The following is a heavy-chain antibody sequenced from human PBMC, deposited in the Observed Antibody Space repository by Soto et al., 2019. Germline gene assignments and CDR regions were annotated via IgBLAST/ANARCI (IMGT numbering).Heavy chain of an antibody. CDR2: IDPSGGIT. V-gene: IGHV1-46*01. Sequence: QVQLSQFGAEVKKPGASVKVSCKASGYSFTNFHIHWVRQAPGQGLEWMGMIDPSGGITRDAQRLQGRITMARDASTSTVYMEVRSLTSEDTAVYYCARDMIGHDNYETIGYYFDHWGQGTLVTVSS. D-gene: IGHD3-22*01. CDR1: GYSFTNFH. CDR3: ARDMIGHDNYETIGYYFDH. J-gene: IGHJ4*02.